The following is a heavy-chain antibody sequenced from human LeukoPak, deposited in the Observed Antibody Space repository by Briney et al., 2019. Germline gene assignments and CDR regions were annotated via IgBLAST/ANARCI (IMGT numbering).Heavy chain of an antibody. CDR2: ISSSSSTI. D-gene: IGHD3-22*01. J-gene: IGHJ4*02. Sequence: PGGSLRLSCAASGFTFSSYSMNWVRQAPGKGLEWVSYISSSSSTIYYADSVKGRFTISRDNAKNSLYLQMNSLRAEDTAVYYCARGPYYDSSGYVVYWGQGTLVTVSS. V-gene: IGHV3-48*01. CDR3: ARGPYYDSSGYVVY. CDR1: GFTFSSYS.